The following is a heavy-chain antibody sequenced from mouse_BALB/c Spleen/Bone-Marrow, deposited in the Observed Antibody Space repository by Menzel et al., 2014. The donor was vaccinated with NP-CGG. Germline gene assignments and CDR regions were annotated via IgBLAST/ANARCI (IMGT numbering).Heavy chain of an antibody. J-gene: IGHJ2*01. CDR2: ISSGSSPI. CDR3: TRGGNWEDFDY. D-gene: IGHD4-1*01. CDR1: GFTFSSFG. Sequence: EVNVVESGGGLVQPGGSRKLSCAASGFTFSSFGMHWVRQAPEKGLEWVAYISSGSSPIFYADTVKGRFTISRDNPKNTLFLQMTSLRSEDTAIYYRTRGGNWEDFDYWGQGTTLTVSS. V-gene: IGHV5-17*02.